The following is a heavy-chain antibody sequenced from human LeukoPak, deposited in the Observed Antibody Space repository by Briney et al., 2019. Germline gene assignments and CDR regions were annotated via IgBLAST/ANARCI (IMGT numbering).Heavy chain of an antibody. V-gene: IGHV3-48*03. D-gene: IGHD3-10*01. Sequence: PGGSLRLSCAASGFTFSTYEMKWVRQAPGKGLEWVSYISSSGDGLYYADSVKGRFTISRDNAKNSLYLQMNNLRAEDTAVYYCAGILWFGESDYWGQGTPVTVSS. CDR3: AGILWFGESDY. CDR1: GFTFSTYE. J-gene: IGHJ4*02. CDR2: ISSSGDGL.